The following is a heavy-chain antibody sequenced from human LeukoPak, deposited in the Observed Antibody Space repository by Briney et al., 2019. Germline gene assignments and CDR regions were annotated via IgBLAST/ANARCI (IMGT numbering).Heavy chain of an antibody. Sequence: GESLKISCKGSGYSFTSYWIGWVRQMPGKGLEWMGLIYPGDSDTRYSPSFQGQVTISADKSISTAYLQWSSLKASDTAMYYCARASMVRGVINPGDYWGQGTLVTVSS. V-gene: IGHV5-51*01. J-gene: IGHJ4*02. CDR1: GYSFTSYW. CDR2: IYPGDSDT. D-gene: IGHD3-10*01. CDR3: ARASMVRGVINPGDY.